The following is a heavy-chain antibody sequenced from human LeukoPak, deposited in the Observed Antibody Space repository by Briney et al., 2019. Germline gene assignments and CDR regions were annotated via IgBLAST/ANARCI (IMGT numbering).Heavy chain of an antibody. D-gene: IGHD2-21*02. V-gene: IGHV4-34*01. CDR1: GGSFSGYY. CDR2: INHSGST. CDR3: ARDLSARIVVVTDAFDI. J-gene: IGHJ3*02. Sequence: SETLSLTCAVYGGSFSGYYWSWIRQPPGKGLEWIGEINHSGSTNYNPSLKSRVTISVDTSKNQFSLKLSSVTAADTAVYYCARDLSARIVVVTDAFDIWGQGTMVTVSS.